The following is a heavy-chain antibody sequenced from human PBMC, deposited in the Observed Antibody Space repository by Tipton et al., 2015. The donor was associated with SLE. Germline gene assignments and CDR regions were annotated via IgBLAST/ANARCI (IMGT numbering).Heavy chain of an antibody. CDR2: IKQDGSEK. D-gene: IGHD3-10*01. CDR3: ARDGMVRGVHPFDY. V-gene: IGHV3-7*01. J-gene: IGHJ4*02. Sequence: SLRLSCAASGFTFSSYWMSWVRQAPGKGLEWVANIKQDGSEKYYVDSVKGRFTISRDNAKNSLYLQMNSLRAEDTAVYYYARDGMVRGVHPFDYWGQGTLVTVSS. CDR1: GFTFSSYW.